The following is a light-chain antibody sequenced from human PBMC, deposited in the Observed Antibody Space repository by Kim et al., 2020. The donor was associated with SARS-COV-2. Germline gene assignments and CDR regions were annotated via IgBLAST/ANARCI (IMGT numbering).Light chain of an antibody. J-gene: IGLJ2*01. CDR3: FLSYSGVVV. CDR2: ETI. Sequence: QAVVTQEPSLTVSPGGTVTLTCGASTGAVTSGHYPYWFQQKSGQAPRTLIYETINKHSWTPGRFSGSLLGGKAALTISGAQPEDEAEYYFFLSYSGVVVFGGGTQLTVL. CDR1: TGAVTSGHY. V-gene: IGLV7-46*01.